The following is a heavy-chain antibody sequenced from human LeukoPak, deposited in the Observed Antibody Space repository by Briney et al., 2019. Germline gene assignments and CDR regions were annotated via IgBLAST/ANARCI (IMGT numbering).Heavy chain of an antibody. CDR1: GGSIGSSSYY. Sequence: PSETLSLTCTVSGGSIGSSSYYWGWIRQPPGKGLEWIGTIYYSGSTYYNPSLKSRVTISVDTSKNQFSLKLTSVTAADTAVYYCARGSEEPPARSLNWFDPWGQGTLVTVSS. D-gene: IGHD2-2*01. J-gene: IGHJ5*02. CDR3: ARGSEEPPARSLNWFDP. V-gene: IGHV4-39*01. CDR2: IYYSGST.